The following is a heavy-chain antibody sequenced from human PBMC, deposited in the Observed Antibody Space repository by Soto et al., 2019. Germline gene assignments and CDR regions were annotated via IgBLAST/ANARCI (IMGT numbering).Heavy chain of an antibody. CDR1: GGTLNKHA. Sequence: QVQLVQSGAEVKKPGSSVKVSCKASGGTLNKHAITWVRRAPGQGLEWLGGIIPMFGIPNYPQKFQGRVNITADAPTNTLQMELHSPTLADTAVYYCARGGISGWLKGAYDVWVQGTMVTVSS. J-gene: IGHJ3*01. CDR3: ARGGISGWLKGAYDV. V-gene: IGHV1-69*01. CDR2: IIPMFGIP. D-gene: IGHD6-13*01.